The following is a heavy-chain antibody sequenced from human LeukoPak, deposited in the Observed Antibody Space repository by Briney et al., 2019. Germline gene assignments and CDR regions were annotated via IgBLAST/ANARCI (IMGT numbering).Heavy chain of an antibody. CDR1: GFTFNTYT. J-gene: IGHJ4*02. CDR2: ISSGTSYI. CDR3: ATLPEEYSSGWSPDY. V-gene: IGHV3-21*04. Sequence: SGGSLRLSCGASGFTFNTYTMNWVRQAPGKGLEWVSSISSGTSYIYYADSVKGRFTISRDNAKNSLYLQMNSLRAEDAAVYYCATLPEEYSSGWSPDYWGQGTLVTVSS. D-gene: IGHD6-19*01.